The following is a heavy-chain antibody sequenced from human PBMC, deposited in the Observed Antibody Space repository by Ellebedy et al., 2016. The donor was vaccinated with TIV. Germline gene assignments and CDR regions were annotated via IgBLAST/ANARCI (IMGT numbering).Heavy chain of an antibody. CDR3: ARIGSGRSFCGMDV. V-gene: IGHV3-11*01. J-gene: IGHJ6*02. Sequence: GGSLRLXXAASGFSSSDYYMSWIRQAPGKGLEWVSYISDSGSMIHYADSVKGRFTISRDNSKNSLYLQMNNLRAEDTVVYYCARIGSGRSFCGMDVWGQGTTVTVSS. D-gene: IGHD6-19*01. CDR2: ISDSGSMI. CDR1: GFSSSDYY.